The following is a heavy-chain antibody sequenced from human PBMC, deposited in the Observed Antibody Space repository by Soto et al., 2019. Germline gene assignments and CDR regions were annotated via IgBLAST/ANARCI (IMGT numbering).Heavy chain of an antibody. V-gene: IGHV3-72*01. J-gene: IGHJ4*02. Sequence: EVQLVESGGGLVQPGGSLRLSCAVSGFTFSAYYMDWVRQAPGKGLEWVGRTRNKANSYTTEYAASVKGRFTISRGEAKISLYLQMDSLKTEDTAVYYCARVASSDSHFDYWGQGTLVTVSS. CDR3: ARVASSDSHFDY. CDR1: GFTFSAYY. D-gene: IGHD3-22*01. CDR2: TRNKANSYTT.